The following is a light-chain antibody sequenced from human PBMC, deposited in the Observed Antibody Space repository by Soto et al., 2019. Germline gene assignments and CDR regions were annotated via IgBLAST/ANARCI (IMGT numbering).Light chain of an antibody. J-gene: IGLJ1*01. V-gene: IGLV2-14*03. CDR2: DVN. CDR3: TSYTSSNSLYV. CDR1: SRDVGGYNY. Sequence: QSVLIQPASVSGSPGQSITISCTGTSRDVGGYNYVSWYQQLPGKAPKLIIYDVNNRPSGVSNRFSASKSANAASLTISGLQAEDEADYYCTSYTSSNSLYVFGTGTKVTVL.